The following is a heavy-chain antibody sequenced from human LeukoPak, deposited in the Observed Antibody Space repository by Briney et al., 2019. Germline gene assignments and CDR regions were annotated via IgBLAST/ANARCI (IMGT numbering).Heavy chain of an antibody. Sequence: GGSLRLSCAASGLTVSNNYINWVRQAPGKGLEWVSVIYSGGSTYYADSVKGRFTISRHNSKNTLYLQMNSLRAEDTAVYYCARNERRDGYNPDFDYWGQGTLVTVSS. CDR2: IYSGGST. CDR1: GLTVSNNY. CDR3: ARNERRDGYNPDFDY. V-gene: IGHV3-53*04. J-gene: IGHJ4*02. D-gene: IGHD5-24*01.